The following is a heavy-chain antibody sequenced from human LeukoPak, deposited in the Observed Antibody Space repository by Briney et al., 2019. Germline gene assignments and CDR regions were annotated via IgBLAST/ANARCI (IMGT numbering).Heavy chain of an antibody. Sequence: GESLKISCKGSGYSFTSYWIGWVRQMPAKGLEWMGIIYPGDSDTRYSPSFQGQVNISVDKSINTAYLQWSSLKASDTAIYYCARRGPTADWFDPWGQGTLVTVSS. CDR1: GYSFTSYW. CDR2: IYPGDSDT. CDR3: ARRGPTADWFDP. V-gene: IGHV5-51*01. J-gene: IGHJ5*02. D-gene: IGHD2-21*02.